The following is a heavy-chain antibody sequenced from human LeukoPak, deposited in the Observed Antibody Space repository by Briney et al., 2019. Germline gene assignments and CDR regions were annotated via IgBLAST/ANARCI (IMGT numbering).Heavy chain of an antibody. CDR3: AKGARGLYDFWSGYYGAFDI. D-gene: IGHD3-3*01. J-gene: IGHJ3*02. Sequence: GGSLRLSCAASGFTFSSYAMSWVRQAPGEGLEWVSAISGSGGSTYYADSVKGRFTISRDNSKNTLYLQMNSLRAEDTAVYYCAKGARGLYDFWSGYYGAFDIWGQGTMVTVSS. CDR1: GFTFSSYA. V-gene: IGHV3-23*01. CDR2: ISGSGGST.